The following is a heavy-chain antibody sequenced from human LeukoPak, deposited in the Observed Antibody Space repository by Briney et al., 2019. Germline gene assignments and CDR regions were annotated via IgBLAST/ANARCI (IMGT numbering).Heavy chain of an antibody. CDR2: TYHSGAA. CDR1: GYSITSAYY. V-gene: IGHV4-38-2*02. D-gene: IGHD1-26*01. Sequence: SETLSLTCTVSGYSITSAYYWSWIRQPPGKGLEWVGYTYHSGAAYHNPSLKSRPALSVDTSNNQFSLRLRSVTAADTAVYYCVRGVGGEYFYFDRWGQGALVTVSA. CDR3: VRGVGGEYFYFDR. J-gene: IGHJ4*02.